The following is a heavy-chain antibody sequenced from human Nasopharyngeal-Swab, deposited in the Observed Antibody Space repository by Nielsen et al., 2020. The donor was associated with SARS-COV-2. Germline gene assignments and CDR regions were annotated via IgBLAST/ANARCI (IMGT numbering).Heavy chain of an antibody. CDR2: ISTSGTTT. CDR1: GFTLSDYY. V-gene: IGHV3-11*01. CDR3: AREKGYQVLLEYYYHGLDV. J-gene: IGHJ6*02. D-gene: IGHD3-10*01. Sequence: GGSLRLSCVASGFTLSDYYMAWIRQAPGKGLEWVSYISTSGTTTDSADSVKGRFTFPRDNANNLLYLQMSSLRGEDTAVYFCAREKGYQVLLEYYYHGLDVWGHGTAVTVSS.